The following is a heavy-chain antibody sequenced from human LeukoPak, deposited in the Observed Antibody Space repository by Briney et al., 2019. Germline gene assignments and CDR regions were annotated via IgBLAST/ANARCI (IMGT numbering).Heavy chain of an antibody. V-gene: IGHV3-64*01. J-gene: IGHJ4*02. CDR3: ARVGYGHTDFDY. CDR2: ISSNGGST. CDR1: GFTFSSYT. D-gene: IGHD5-18*01. Sequence: GGSLRLSCAASGFTFSSYTMHWVRQAPGKGLEYVSGISSNGGSTRYANSVKGRFTISRDNSKNTLYLQMNSLRAEDTAVYYCARVGYGHTDFDYWGQGTLVTVSS.